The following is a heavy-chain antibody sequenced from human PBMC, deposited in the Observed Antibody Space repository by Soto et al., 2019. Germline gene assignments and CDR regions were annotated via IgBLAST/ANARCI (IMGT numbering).Heavy chain of an antibody. CDR3: AKDVTGTAYYYYYYGMDV. J-gene: IGHJ6*02. CDR1: GFTFSSYG. Sequence: QVQLVESGGGVVQPGRSLRLSCAASGFTFSSYGMHWVRQAPGKGLAWVAVISYDGSNKYYADSVKGRFTISRDNSKNTLYLQMNSLRAEDTAVYYCAKDVTGTAYYYYYYGMDVWGQGTTVTVSS. CDR2: ISYDGSNK. V-gene: IGHV3-30*18. D-gene: IGHD1-20*01.